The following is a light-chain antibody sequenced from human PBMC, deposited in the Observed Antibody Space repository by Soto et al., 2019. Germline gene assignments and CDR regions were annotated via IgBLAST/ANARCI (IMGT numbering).Light chain of an antibody. CDR3: QQYFNWWT. J-gene: IGKJ1*01. Sequence: IVLTQSAATLSVSLGERATLSCRASHNVDINLAWYQQRPGQAPRLLVYGASTRATDIPARFSGSGSGTEFTLTISSLQSEDFAIYYCQQYFNWWTFGQGTKV. CDR1: HNVDIN. CDR2: GAS. V-gene: IGKV3-15*01.